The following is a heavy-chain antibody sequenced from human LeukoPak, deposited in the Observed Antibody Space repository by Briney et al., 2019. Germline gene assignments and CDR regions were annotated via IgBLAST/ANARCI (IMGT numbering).Heavy chain of an antibody. CDR3: AREHTDSAFDI. J-gene: IGHJ3*02. Sequence: ASVKVSCKASGYTFTSYAMHWVRQAPGQRLEWMEWINAGNGNTKYSQKFQGRVTITRDTSASTAYMELSSLRSEDTAVYYCAREHTDSAFDIWGQGTMVTVSS. D-gene: IGHD2-2*02. CDR1: GYTFTSYA. CDR2: INAGNGNT. V-gene: IGHV1-3*01.